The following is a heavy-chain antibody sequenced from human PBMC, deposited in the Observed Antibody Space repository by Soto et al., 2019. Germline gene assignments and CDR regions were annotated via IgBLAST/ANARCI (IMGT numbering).Heavy chain of an antibody. CDR2: VFYTGST. V-gene: IGHV4-59*01. Sequence: SETLSLTCTVSGGSFSPNYWSWIRQPPGKGLEWIGYVFYTGSTNYNPSFKSRVTMSVDTSKNQFSLKLSSVTAADTAVYFCARMMYSSGWHPLDSWGQGTLVTVSS. CDR3: ARMMYSSGWHPLDS. J-gene: IGHJ5*01. D-gene: IGHD6-19*01. CDR1: GGSFSPNY.